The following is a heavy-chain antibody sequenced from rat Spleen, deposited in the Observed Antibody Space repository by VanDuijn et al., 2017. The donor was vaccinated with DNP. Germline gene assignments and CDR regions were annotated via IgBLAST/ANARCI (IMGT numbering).Heavy chain of an antibody. V-gene: IGHV5S23*01. CDR3: GRDLGGDY. CDR1: GFTFSKYG. Sequence: EVQLVESGGGLVQPGRSLKLSCAASGFTFSKYGMAWVRQAPTQGLEWVASISTNGGNSYYRDSVKGRFTISRDNAKSTLYLQMDSLRSEETATYYCGRDLGGDYWGQGVMVTVSS. CDR2: ISTNGGNS. J-gene: IGHJ2*01. D-gene: IGHD5-1*01.